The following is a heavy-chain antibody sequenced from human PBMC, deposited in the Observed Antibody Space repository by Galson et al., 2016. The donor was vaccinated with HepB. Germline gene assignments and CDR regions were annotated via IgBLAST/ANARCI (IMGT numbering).Heavy chain of an antibody. V-gene: IGHV3-30*01. CDR1: GFTFSSYS. Sequence: SLRLSCAASGFTFSSYSLHWVRQRPATGLQWVAFISYEGDVDSYADSVRGRFTISTDTSKNTLYLQMNSLRVDDTGVYYCSNSLPPSKTLHVFHFWGRGTLVTVSS. CDR3: SNSLPPSKTLHVFHF. CDR2: ISYEGDVD. J-gene: IGHJ3*01. D-gene: IGHD4-23*01.